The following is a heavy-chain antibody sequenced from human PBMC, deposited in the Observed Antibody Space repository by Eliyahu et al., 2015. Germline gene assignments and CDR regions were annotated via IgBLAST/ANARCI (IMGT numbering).Heavy chain of an antibody. J-gene: IGHJ4*02. D-gene: IGHD1-26*01. CDR3: AKEATGWELDY. V-gene: IGHV3-23*01. CDR2: ISNSGRNT. Sequence: EVQLLESGGGLVQPGGSLRLSCAASGFTFSDYGMSWVRQAPGKGLGWVSGISNSGRNTYNSDSVKGRFSISRDNSKNTLYLQMNSLRAEDTAVYYCAKEATGWELDYWGQGTLVTVSS. CDR1: GFTFSDYG.